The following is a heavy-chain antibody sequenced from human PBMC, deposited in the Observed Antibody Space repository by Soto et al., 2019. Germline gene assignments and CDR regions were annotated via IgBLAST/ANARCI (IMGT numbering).Heavy chain of an antibody. J-gene: IGHJ3*02. CDR3: ARGSQNFWMREDAFDI. D-gene: IGHD3-3*01. CDR1: GFSFSTYS. CDR2: IHSSSRYI. Sequence: GGSLRLSCAASGFSFSTYSLNWVRQAPGKGLEWVSSIHSSSRYIYYADSVKGRFTISRDNAKNSLFLQMSSLRAEDTAVYYCARGSQNFWMREDAFDIWGQGTMVTVSS. V-gene: IGHV3-21*01.